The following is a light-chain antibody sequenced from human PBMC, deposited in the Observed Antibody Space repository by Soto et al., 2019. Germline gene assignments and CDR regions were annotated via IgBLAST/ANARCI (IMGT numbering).Light chain of an antibody. J-gene: IGKJ1*01. CDR3: QQYGSSPTWT. CDR2: GAS. CDR1: QSVSSSY. Sequence: EIVLTQSPGTLSLSPGERATLSCRASQSVSSSYLAWYQQKPGQAPRLLIYGASSRATGIQDRFSGSGSGTDFTLTISILEPEDFAVYYCQQYGSSPTWTFGQGTKVEIK. V-gene: IGKV3-20*01.